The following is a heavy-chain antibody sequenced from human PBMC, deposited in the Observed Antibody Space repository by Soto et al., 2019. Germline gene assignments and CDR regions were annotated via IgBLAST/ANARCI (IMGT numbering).Heavy chain of an antibody. CDR3: AKDSGYNYGYFRWFDP. D-gene: IGHD5-18*01. J-gene: IGHJ5*02. V-gene: IGHV4-59*01. CDR1: GVSISTYY. Sequence: PSETLSLTCTVSGVSISTYYWSWVRQPPGRGLEWIGHIFYSGSTNYNPALKSRVTISVDTSKSQFSLKLSSVTAADTAVYYCAKDSGYNYGYFRWFDPWGQGTLVTVSS. CDR2: IFYSGST.